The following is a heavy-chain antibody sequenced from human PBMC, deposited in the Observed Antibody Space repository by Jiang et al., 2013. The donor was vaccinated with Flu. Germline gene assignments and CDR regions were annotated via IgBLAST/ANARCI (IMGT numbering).Heavy chain of an antibody. CDR2: IYPGDSDT. D-gene: IGHD5-18*01. J-gene: IGHJ3*02. CDR3: ARLRQLWADAFDI. V-gene: IGHV5-51*01. Sequence: SFTSYWIGWVRQMPGKGLEWMGIIYPGDSDTRYSPSFQGQVTISADKSISTAYLQWSSLKASDTAMYYCARLRQLWADAFDIWGQGTMVTVSS. CDR1: SFTSYW.